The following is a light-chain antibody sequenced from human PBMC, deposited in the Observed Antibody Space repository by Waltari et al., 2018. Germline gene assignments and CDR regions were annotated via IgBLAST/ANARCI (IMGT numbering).Light chain of an antibody. V-gene: IGLV3-19*01. CDR1: SLRSSY. Sequence: SSELTQDPAVSVAMGQTVRLTFHGASLRSSYASWYQQRPEQAPRPLMYDKNNRPSGVPDCVSGSCSHNTAAFTVSVGQAEDEASYYCRHRDASGFGGVFGGGTKLTVL. CDR2: DKN. J-gene: IGLJ2*01. CDR3: RHRDASGFGGV.